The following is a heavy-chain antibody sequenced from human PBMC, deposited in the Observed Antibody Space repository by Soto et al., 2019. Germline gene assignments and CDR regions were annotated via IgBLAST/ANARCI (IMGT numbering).Heavy chain of an antibody. CDR2: ISAYNGNT. CDR3: ARDHPGCSSTSCYTGYYYYGMDV. D-gene: IGHD2-2*02. CDR1: GYTFTSYG. J-gene: IGHJ6*02. Sequence: ASVKVSCKASGYTFTSYGISWVRQAPGQGLEWMGWISAYNGNTNYAQKLRGRVTMTTDTSTSTAYMELRSLRSDDTAVYYCARDHPGCSSTSCYTGYYYYGMDVWGQGTTVTVSS. V-gene: IGHV1-18*04.